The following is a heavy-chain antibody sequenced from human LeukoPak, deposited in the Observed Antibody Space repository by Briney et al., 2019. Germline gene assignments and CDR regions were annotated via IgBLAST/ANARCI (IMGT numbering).Heavy chain of an antibody. V-gene: IGHV4-39*01. D-gene: IGHD3-10*01. Sequence: SETLSLTCTVSGGSISTYYWSWIRQPPGKGLEWIGSIYDSGSTYYNPSLKSRVTISVDTSKNQFSLKLNSVTAADTAVYYCARHYGPWGQGTLVTVSS. CDR2: IYDSGST. J-gene: IGHJ5*02. CDR1: GGSISTYY. CDR3: ARHYGP.